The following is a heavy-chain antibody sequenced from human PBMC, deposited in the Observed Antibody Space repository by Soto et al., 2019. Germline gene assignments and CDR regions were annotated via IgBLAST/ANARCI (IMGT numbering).Heavy chain of an antibody. CDR1: GGTFSSYA. Sequence: QVQLVQSGAEVKKPGSSVKVSCKASGGTFSSYAISWVRQAPGQGLEWMGGIIPIFGTANYAQKFQGRVTITADKSTSTAYLELRSLRSEDTAVYYCARDHGDYARPNWFDPWGQGTLVTVSS. CDR2: IIPIFGTA. D-gene: IGHD6-6*01. J-gene: IGHJ5*02. V-gene: IGHV1-69*06. CDR3: ARDHGDYARPNWFDP.